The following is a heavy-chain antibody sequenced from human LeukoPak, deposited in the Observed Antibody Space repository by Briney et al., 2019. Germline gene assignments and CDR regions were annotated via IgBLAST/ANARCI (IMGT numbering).Heavy chain of an antibody. Sequence: ASVKVSCKASGGTFSSYAISWVRQALGQGLEWMGGILPIFGTANYAQKIQGRVTITTDESTSTAYMGLSSLRSEDTAVYYCAGDLAARQFKDYYYYYMDVWGKGTTVTVSS. D-gene: IGHD6-6*01. J-gene: IGHJ6*03. CDR2: ILPIFGTA. V-gene: IGHV1-69*05. CDR1: GGTFSSYA. CDR3: AGDLAARQFKDYYYYYMDV.